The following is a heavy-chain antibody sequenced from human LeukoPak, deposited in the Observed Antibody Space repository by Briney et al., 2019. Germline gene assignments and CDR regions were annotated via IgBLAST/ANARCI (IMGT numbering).Heavy chain of an antibody. CDR2: FDPEDGET. D-gene: IGHD2-2*01. J-gene: IGHJ1*01. CDR3: ARGRGYCSSTSCRRRGEYFQH. CDR1: GYTLTELS. Sequence: ASVKVSCKVSGYTLTELSMHWVRQAPGKGLEWMGGFDPEDGETIYAQKFQGRVTITADESTSTAYMELSSLRSEDTAVYYCARGRGYCSSTSCRRRGEYFQHWGQGTLVTVSS. V-gene: IGHV1-24*01.